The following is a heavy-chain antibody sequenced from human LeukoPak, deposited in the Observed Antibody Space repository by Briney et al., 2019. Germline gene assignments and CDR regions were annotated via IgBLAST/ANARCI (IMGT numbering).Heavy chain of an antibody. CDR2: IIPIFGTA. D-gene: IGHD6-13*01. V-gene: IGHV1-69*13. CDR3: AAETYSSLLQYY. CDR1: GGTFSSYA. Sequence: SVKVSCTASGGTFSSYAISWVRQAPGQGIEWRGGIIPIFGTANYAQKFQGRVTITADESKSTAYMELSSLRSGDTAVYYCAAETYSSLLQYYWGQGTLVTVSS. J-gene: IGHJ4*02.